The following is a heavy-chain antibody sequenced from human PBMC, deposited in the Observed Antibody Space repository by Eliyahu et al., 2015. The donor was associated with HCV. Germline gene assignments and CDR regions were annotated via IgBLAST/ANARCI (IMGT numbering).Heavy chain of an antibody. CDR2: XYYSEST. CDR1: GGSISXYY. J-gene: IGHJ5*02. D-gene: IGHD6-19*01. V-gene: IGHV4-59*01. Sequence: QVQLQESGPGLVKPSETLSLTCXVSGGSISXYYWSWIRQPPGKGLEWIAYXYYSESTNHNPSLKSRVTISVDTSKNQFSLKLNSVTAADTAVYYCASGGGGIAVAGTGGWFDPWGQGTLVTVSS. CDR3: ASGGGGIAVAGTGGWFDP.